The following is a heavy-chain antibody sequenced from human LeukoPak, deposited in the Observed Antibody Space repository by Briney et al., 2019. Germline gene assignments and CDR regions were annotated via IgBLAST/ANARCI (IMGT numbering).Heavy chain of an antibody. J-gene: IGHJ4*02. CDR3: ARDIPLADYFDY. Sequence: ASVKVSCKASGGTFSSYAISWVRQAPGQGLEWMGWINPNSGGTNYAQKFQGRVTMTRDTSISTAYMELSRLRSDDTAVYYCARDIPLADYFDYWGQGTLVTVSS. CDR1: GGTFSSYA. CDR2: INPNSGGT. D-gene: IGHD2-21*01. V-gene: IGHV1-2*02.